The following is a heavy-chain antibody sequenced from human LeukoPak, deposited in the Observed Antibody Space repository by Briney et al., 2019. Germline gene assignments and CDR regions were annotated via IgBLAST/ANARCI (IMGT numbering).Heavy chain of an antibody. D-gene: IGHD3-10*01. CDR1: GFSFSSHA. Sequence: GGSLRLSCVASGFSFSSHAMHWVSLAPGKGLEWVAVISFDANNKYYADSVKGRFTISRGNSKNTLYLQMNSLRAEDTAVYYCAKDRAGMGGPDPWGQGTLVTVSS. J-gene: IGHJ5*02. CDR3: AKDRAGMGGPDP. CDR2: ISFDANNK. V-gene: IGHV3-30-3*01.